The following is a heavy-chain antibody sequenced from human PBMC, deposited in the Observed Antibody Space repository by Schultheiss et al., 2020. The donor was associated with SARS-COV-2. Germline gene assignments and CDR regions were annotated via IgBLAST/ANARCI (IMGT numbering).Heavy chain of an antibody. D-gene: IGHD6-13*01. V-gene: IGHV4-31*11. J-gene: IGHJ1*01. Sequence: SQTLSLTCAVSGGSISSATYYWSWIRQHPGKGLEWIGHINNRGSTYYNPSLKSRVTISIDTSKNHFSLKLTSVTAADTAMYYCARHKAAAGMSEYFQHWGQGTLVTVSS. CDR3: ARHKAAAGMSEYFQH. CDR2: INNRGST. CDR1: GGSISSATYY.